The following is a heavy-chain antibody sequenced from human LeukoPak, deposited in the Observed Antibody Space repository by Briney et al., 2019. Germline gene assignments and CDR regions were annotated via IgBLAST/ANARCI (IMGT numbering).Heavy chain of an antibody. D-gene: IGHD3-10*01. V-gene: IGHV3-23*01. J-gene: IGHJ4*02. CDR1: GGSISSGDYY. CDR2: ISESGGST. CDR3: AKRGIVIRGVLVIGFHKEAYYFDY. Sequence: LSLTCTVSGGSISSGDYYWGWIRQYSGKGLEWVSGISESGGSTKYADSVKGRFTIARDNSLNTVYLQMSSLRDEDTAVYFCAKRGIVIRGVLVIGFHKEAYYFDYWGQGILVTVSS.